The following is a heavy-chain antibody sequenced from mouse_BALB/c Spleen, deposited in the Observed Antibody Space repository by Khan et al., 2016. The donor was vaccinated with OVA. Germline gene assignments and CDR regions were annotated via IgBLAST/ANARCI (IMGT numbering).Heavy chain of an antibody. CDR1: GYTFTDYA. J-gene: IGHJ3*01. Sequence: QIQLVQSGAELVRPGVSVKISCKGSGYTFTDYAMHWVKQSHSKSLEWIGVISTYYGDADYNQKFKGKATMTVDKSSSTAYMELARLTSEDSAIYSCATACYSSRFDYWGQGTTVTVSA. CDR2: ISTYYGDA. D-gene: IGHD1-3*01. CDR3: ATACYSSRFDY. V-gene: IGHV1S137*01.